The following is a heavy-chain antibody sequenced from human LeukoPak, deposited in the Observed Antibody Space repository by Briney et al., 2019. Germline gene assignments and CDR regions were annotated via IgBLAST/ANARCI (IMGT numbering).Heavy chain of an antibody. J-gene: IGHJ4*02. CDR1: GYNFPSYW. V-gene: IGHV5-51*01. D-gene: IGHD5-24*01. Sequence: GESLKISCKGSGYNFPSYWIGWVRQMPGKGLEWMGIMYPADSDIRYSPSFQGQVTISADKSISTAYLQWSSLKASDTAMYYCARRGDGYNLNFDYWGQGTLVTVSS. CDR3: ARRGDGYNLNFDY. CDR2: MYPADSDI.